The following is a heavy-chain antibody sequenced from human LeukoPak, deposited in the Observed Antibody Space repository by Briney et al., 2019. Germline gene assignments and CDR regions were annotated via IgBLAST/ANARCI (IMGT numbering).Heavy chain of an antibody. CDR1: GGSISSSSYY. CDR2: IYYSGST. D-gene: IGHD1-1*01. V-gene: IGHV4-39*07. CDR3: ARDKSPGWNPNNWFDP. J-gene: IGHJ5*02. Sequence: SETLSLTCTVSGGSISSSSYYWGWIRQPPGKGLEWIGSIYYSGSTYYNPSLKSRVTISVDTSKNQFSLKLSSVTAADTAVYYCARDKSPGWNPNNWFDPWGQGTLVTVSS.